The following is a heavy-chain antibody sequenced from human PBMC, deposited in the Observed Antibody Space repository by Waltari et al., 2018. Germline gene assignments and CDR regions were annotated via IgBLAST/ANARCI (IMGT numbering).Heavy chain of an antibody. D-gene: IGHD2-21*01. V-gene: IGHV4-39*01. CDR1: GGSIYTTSYY. Sequence: QLHLQESGAGLLKPSETLSLTCTVSGGSIYTTSYYWGWIRRPPGKGLEWIGTIDYSGSAHYNPALKSRVTISIDTSKNQFSLEMGSVTAADTSIYYCARRNRVMDAFDIWGQGTMVTVSA. CDR2: IDYSGSA. J-gene: IGHJ3*02. CDR3: ARRNRVMDAFDI.